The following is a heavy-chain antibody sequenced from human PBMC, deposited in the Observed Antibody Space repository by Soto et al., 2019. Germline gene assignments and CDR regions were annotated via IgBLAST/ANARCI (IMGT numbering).Heavy chain of an antibody. CDR2: IYHSGNT. CDR3: ARAHAPTLPFDS. V-gene: IGHV4-59*01. J-gene: IGHJ4*02. D-gene: IGHD2-15*01. Sequence: SETLSLTCTVSGGSIRNVYWSWIRQSPGKGLEWIGFIYHSGNTKYNPSLKSRVTISIDTSNNQFSLSLKSVTAADTAVYFCARAHAPTLPFDSWGQGPLVTVSS. CDR1: GGSIRNVY.